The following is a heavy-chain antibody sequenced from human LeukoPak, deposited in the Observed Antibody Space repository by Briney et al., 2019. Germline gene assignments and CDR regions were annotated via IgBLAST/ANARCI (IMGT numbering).Heavy chain of an antibody. J-gene: IGHJ4*02. CDR1: GFTFSSYA. D-gene: IGHD6-13*01. V-gene: IGHV4-39*01. Sequence: PGGSLRLSCAASGFTFSSYAMSWVRQPPGKGLEWIGSIYYSGSTYYNPSLKSRVTISVDTSKNQFSLKLSSVTAADTAVYYCATYSSSWYNPFDYWGQGTLVTVSS. CDR3: ATYSSSWYNPFDY. CDR2: IYYSGST.